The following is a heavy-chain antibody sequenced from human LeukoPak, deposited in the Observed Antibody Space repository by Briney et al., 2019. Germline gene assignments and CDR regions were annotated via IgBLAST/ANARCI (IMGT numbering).Heavy chain of an antibody. CDR2: MNPNSGNT. Sequence: GASVKVSCKASGYTFTSYDINWVRQATGQGLEWMGWMNPNSGNTGYAQKFQGRVTMTRNTSISTAYMELSSLRSEDTAVYYCARRQSNYLYYYYYGMDVWGQGTTVTVSS. CDR1: GYTFTSYD. CDR3: ARRQSNYLYYYYYGMDV. J-gene: IGHJ6*02. D-gene: IGHD4-11*01. V-gene: IGHV1-8*01.